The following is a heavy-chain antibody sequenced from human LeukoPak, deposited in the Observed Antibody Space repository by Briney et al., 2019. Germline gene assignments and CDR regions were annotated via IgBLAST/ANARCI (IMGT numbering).Heavy chain of an antibody. D-gene: IGHD3-22*01. CDR2: ISSSSSYI. Sequence: GGSLRLSCAAPGFTFSSYSMNWVRQAPGKGVGWVSSISSSSSYIYYADSVKGRFTISRDNSKNTLYLQMNSLRADDTAVYYCARAYYYDTSATPDYWGQGTLVTVSS. CDR3: ARAYYYDTSATPDY. J-gene: IGHJ4*02. CDR1: GFTFSSYS. V-gene: IGHV3-21*01.